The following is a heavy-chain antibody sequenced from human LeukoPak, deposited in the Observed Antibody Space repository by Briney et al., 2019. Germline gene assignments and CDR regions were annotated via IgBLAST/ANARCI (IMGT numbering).Heavy chain of an antibody. D-gene: IGHD3-22*01. CDR2: IKQDGSEK. CDR1: GFTFSSYW. J-gene: IGHJ4*02. CDR3: ARGFSGYYYDLFDY. Sequence: PGGSLRLSCAASGFTFSSYWMSWVRQAPGKGLEWVANIKQDGSEKYYVDSVKGRFTISRDNAKNSLYLQMNSLRAEDTAVYYRARGFSGYYYDLFDYWGQGTLVTVSS. V-gene: IGHV3-7*01.